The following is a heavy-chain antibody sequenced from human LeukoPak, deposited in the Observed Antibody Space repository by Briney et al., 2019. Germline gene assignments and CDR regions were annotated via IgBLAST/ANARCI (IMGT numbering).Heavy chain of an antibody. V-gene: IGHV1-2*02. Sequence: GASVKVSCKASGYTFTSYHIHWVRQAPGQGLEWMGWINPDSGVTNYPQKFQGRVTMTRDTSSSTAYMELIRLRSDDTAVYYCARDGTFDIWGQGTMVTVSS. J-gene: IGHJ3*02. CDR3: ARDGTFDI. D-gene: IGHD2-15*01. CDR1: GYTFTSYH. CDR2: INPDSGVT.